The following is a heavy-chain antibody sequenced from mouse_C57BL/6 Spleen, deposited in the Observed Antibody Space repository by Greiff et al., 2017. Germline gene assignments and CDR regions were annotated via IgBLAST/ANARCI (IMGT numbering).Heavy chain of an antibody. CDR1: GFSLTSYG. CDR2: IWRGGST. D-gene: IGHD4-1*01. CDR3: AKSNWDLYYYAMDY. V-gene: IGHV2-5*01. Sequence: VQRVESGPGLVQPSQSLSITCTVSGFSLTSYGVHWVRQSPGKGLEWLGVIWRGGSTDYNAAFMSRLSITKDNSKSQVFFKMNSLQADDTAIYYCAKSNWDLYYYAMDYWGQGTSVTVSS. J-gene: IGHJ4*01.